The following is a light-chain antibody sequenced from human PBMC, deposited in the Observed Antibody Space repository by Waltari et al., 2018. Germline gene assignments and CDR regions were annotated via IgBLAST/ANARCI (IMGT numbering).Light chain of an antibody. V-gene: IGLV2-14*01. CDR1: RRDVGGYNY. Sequence: QSALTQPAPVAGSPGQSTTISCTGTRRDVGGYNYPSWYQHQPGKAPKLIIYEVSNRPSGVSNRFSGSKSGNTASLTISGLQAEDEGDYYCTSYTSSSISHVLFGGGTKLSVL. J-gene: IGLJ2*01. CDR3: TSYTSSSISHVL. CDR2: EVS.